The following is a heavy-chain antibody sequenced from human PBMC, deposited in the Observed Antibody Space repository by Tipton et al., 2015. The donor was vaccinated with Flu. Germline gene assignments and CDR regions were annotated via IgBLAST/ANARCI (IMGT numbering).Heavy chain of an antibody. CDR3: ARGGATGEDYFDY. Sequence: TLSLTCTVSGGSISSGGYYWSWIRRHPGKGLEWIGYIYYSGSTYHNPSLKSRVTISVDTSKNQFSLKLSSVTAADTAVYYCARGGATGEDYFDYWGQGTLVTVSS. D-gene: IGHD5-12*01. J-gene: IGHJ4*02. CDR1: GGSISSGGYY. V-gene: IGHV4-31*03. CDR2: IYYSGST.